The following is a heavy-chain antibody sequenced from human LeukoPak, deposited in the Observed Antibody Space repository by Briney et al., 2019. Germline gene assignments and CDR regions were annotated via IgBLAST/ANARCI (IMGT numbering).Heavy chain of an antibody. J-gene: IGHJ4*02. CDR3: ARESEAAGTYYLDH. V-gene: IGHV3-74*01. Sequence: GGSLRLSCAASGFTFNEFWMHWVRQVPGKGLMWVARIHKDGLHTWYADSMKGRFTISRDNAENTVYLQLNSLRVEVTAVYYCARESEAAGTYYLDHWGQGNLVTVSS. CDR1: GFTFNEFW. D-gene: IGHD6-25*01. CDR2: IHKDGLHT.